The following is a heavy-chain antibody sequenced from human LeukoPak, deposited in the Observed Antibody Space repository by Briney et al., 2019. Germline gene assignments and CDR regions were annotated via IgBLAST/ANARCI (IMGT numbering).Heavy chain of an antibody. V-gene: IGHV3-21*01. CDR2: ISSSSSYI. CDR3: ARGTSLRYFDWFSSDFDY. CDR1: GFTFSSCS. D-gene: IGHD3-9*01. J-gene: IGHJ4*02. Sequence: KSGGSLRLSCAASGFTFSSCSMNWVRQAPGKGLEWVSSISSSSSYIYYADSVKGRFTISRDNAKNSLYLQMNSLRAEDTAVYYCARGTSLRYFDWFSSDFDYWGQGTLVTVSS.